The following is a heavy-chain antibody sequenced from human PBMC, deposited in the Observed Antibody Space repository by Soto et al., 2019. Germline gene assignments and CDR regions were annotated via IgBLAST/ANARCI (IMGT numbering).Heavy chain of an antibody. J-gene: IGHJ6*02. CDR3: ARTDGYNYGAYYYYGMDV. CDR1: GGSISSSSYY. CDR2: IYYSGST. V-gene: IGHV4-39*01. Sequence: SETLSLTCTVSGGSISSSSYYWGWIRQPPGKGLEWIGSIYYSGSTYYNPSLKSRVTISVDTSKNQFSLKLSSVTAADTAVYYCARTDGYNYGAYYYYGMDVWGQGTTVTVSS. D-gene: IGHD5-12*01.